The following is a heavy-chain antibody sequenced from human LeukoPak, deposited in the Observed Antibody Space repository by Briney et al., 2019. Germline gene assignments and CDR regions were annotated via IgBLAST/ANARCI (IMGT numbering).Heavy chain of an antibody. Sequence: ASVKVSCKASGYTFTSYYMHWVRQAPGQGLEWMAIINPSGGSTNYAQKFQGRVTMTRDTSISTAYMELGRLRSDDTAVYYCAREENAADIVVVVAAYDIWGQGTMVTVSS. CDR1: GYTFTSYY. J-gene: IGHJ3*02. V-gene: IGHV1-46*01. D-gene: IGHD2-15*01. CDR2: INPSGGST. CDR3: AREENAADIVVVVAAYDI.